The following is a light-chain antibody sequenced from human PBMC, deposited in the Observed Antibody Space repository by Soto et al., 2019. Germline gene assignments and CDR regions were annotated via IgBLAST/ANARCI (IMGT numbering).Light chain of an antibody. V-gene: IGKV3-20*01. CDR2: RAS. CDR3: QQYGGSLLLP. J-gene: IGKJ4*01. Sequence: EIVLTQSPGTLSLSPGERATLSCRASRSISSNYLAWYQQKPGQAPRLLVYRASSRATGIPDRFSGSGSGTDFTLTISRLEPEDFAVYYCQQYGGSLLLPFGGGTKVEIK. CDR1: RSISSNY.